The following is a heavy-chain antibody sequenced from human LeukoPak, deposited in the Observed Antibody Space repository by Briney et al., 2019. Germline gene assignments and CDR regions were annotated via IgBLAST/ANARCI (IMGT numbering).Heavy chain of an antibody. CDR3: ARQPLRLHPLGAMDAFDI. CDR2: IYTSGST. CDR1: GGSISSYY. V-gene: IGHV4-4*09. Sequence: SETLSLTCTVSGGSISSYYWSWIRQPPGKGLEWIGYIYTSGSTNYNPSLKSRVTISVDTSKNQFSLTLSSVTAADTAVYYCARQPLRLHPLGAMDAFDIWGQGTMVTVSS. D-gene: IGHD5-12*01. J-gene: IGHJ3*02.